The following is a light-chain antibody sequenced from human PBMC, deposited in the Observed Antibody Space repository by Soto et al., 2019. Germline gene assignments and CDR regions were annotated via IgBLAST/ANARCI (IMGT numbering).Light chain of an antibody. CDR2: DVS. CDR1: SSDVGGYNY. V-gene: IGLV2-14*01. CDR3: RSYTSSSTWV. J-gene: IGLJ3*02. Sequence: QSALTQPASVSGSPGQSITISCTGTSSDVGGYNYVSWYQQHPGKAPKLMIYDVSNRPSGVSNRFSGSKSGNTASLTISGLQAEDEADYCCRSYTSSSTWVFGGGTKLTVL.